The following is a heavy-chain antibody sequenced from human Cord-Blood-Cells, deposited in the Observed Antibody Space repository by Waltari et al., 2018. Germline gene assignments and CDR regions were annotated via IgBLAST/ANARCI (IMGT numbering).Heavy chain of an antibody. V-gene: IGHV4-38-2*02. CDR1: GYSISSGYY. Sequence: QVQLQESGPGLVTPSETLSLTCPVSGYSISSGYYWGWIRQPPGKGLEWIGSIYHSGSTYDNPSLKSRVTISVDTSKNQFSLKLSSVTAADTAVYYCARGPIQLDYWGQGTLVTVSS. J-gene: IGHJ4*02. CDR3: ARGPIQLDY. CDR2: IYHSGST. D-gene: IGHD6-6*01.